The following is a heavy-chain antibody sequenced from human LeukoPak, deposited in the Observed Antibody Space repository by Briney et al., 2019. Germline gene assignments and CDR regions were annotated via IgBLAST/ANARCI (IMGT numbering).Heavy chain of an antibody. CDR3: ARLYGAAGYWYFDL. CDR1: GGSISSYY. V-gene: IGHV4-59*08. J-gene: IGHJ2*01. D-gene: IGHD6-13*01. Sequence: PSETLSLTCTVSGGSISSYYWSWIRQPPGKGLEGIGYIYYSGSTNYNPSLKSQVTISVDTSKNPFSLKLSSVTADDTAVYYCARLYGAAGYWYFDLWGRGTLVTVSS. CDR2: IYYSGST.